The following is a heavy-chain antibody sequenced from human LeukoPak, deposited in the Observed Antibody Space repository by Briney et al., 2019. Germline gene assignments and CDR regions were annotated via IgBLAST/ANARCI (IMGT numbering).Heavy chain of an antibody. CDR1: GFIFSSAW. J-gene: IGHJ4*02. CDR3: VRDRVGPDY. D-gene: IGHD1-26*01. V-gene: IGHV3-74*03. Sequence: GGSLRLSCAASGFIFSSAWMHWVRQAPGTGLVWVSRITDDATTTYADSVKGRFTISRDNAKNTLYLQMNSLRAEDTAVYYCVRDRVGPDYWGQGTLVTVSS. CDR2: ITDDATT.